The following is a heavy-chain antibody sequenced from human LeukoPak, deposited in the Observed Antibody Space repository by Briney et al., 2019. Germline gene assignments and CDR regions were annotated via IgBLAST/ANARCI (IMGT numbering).Heavy chain of an antibody. CDR3: ARQPTYYYYYMDV. J-gene: IGHJ6*03. CDR1: GDSISSSTYY. Sequence: SSETLSLTCTVSGDSISSSTYYWGWIRQPPGKGLEWIESIYYSGSAYYNPSLKSRVTISVDTSKNQFSLKLNSVTAADTAVYYCARQPTYYYYYMDVWGKGTTVTVSS. V-gene: IGHV4-39*01. CDR2: IYYSGSA.